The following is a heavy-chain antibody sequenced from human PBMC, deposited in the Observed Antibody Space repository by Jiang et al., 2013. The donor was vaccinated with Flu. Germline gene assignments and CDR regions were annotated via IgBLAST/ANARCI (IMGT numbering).Heavy chain of an antibody. Sequence: KSRVTISVDTSKNQFSLKLSSVTAADTAVYYCASCSGELEKYYDSSGYQFDYWGQGTLVTVSS. CDR3: ASCSGELEKYYDSSGYQFDY. D-gene: IGHD3-22*01. V-gene: IGHV4-39*01. J-gene: IGHJ4*02.